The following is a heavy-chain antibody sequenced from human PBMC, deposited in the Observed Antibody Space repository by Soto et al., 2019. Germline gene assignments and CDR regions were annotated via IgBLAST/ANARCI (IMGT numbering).Heavy chain of an antibody. CDR2: ISAYNGNT. CDR3: ASAAGIFWSGIDDDY. V-gene: IGHV1-18*04. Sequence: QVQLVQSGAEVKKPGASVKVSCKASGYTFTSYGISWVRQAPGQGLEWMGWISAYNGNTNYAQKLQGRVTMTTDTATSTAYMELRSLRSDDTAVYYCASAAGIFWSGIDDDYLGQGTLVTVSS. J-gene: IGHJ4*02. D-gene: IGHD3-3*01. CDR1: GYTFTSYG.